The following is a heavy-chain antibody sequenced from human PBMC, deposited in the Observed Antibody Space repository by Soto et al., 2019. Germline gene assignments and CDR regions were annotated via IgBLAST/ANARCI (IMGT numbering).Heavy chain of an antibody. D-gene: IGHD2-8*01. J-gene: IGHJ5*02. Sequence: ASVKVSCKASGYTFTSYAMHWVRHAPGQRLEWMGWINAGNGNTKYSQKFQGRVTITRDTSASTAYMELSSLRSEDTAVYYCARAGYCTNGVCYRNWFDPWGQGTLVTVSS. V-gene: IGHV1-3*01. CDR1: GYTFTSYA. CDR3: ARAGYCTNGVCYRNWFDP. CDR2: INAGNGNT.